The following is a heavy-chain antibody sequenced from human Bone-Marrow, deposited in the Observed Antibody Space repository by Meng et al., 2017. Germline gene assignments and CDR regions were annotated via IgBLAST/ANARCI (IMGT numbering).Heavy chain of an antibody. Sequence: SVKVSCKASGGTFSSYAISWVRQAPGQGLEWMGGIIPIFGTANYAQKFQGRVTITTDESTSTAYMELSSLRSEDTAVYYCARLGYSSGWYRSYYYGMGVWGQGTTVTVSS. CDR3: ARLGYSSGWYRSYYYGMGV. D-gene: IGHD6-19*01. CDR2: IIPIFGTA. CDR1: GGTFSSYA. V-gene: IGHV1-69*05. J-gene: IGHJ6*02.